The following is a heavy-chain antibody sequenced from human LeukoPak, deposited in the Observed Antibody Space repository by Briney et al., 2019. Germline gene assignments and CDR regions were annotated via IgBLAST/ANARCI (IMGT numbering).Heavy chain of an antibody. CDR3: SLAVAGRGFDY. Sequence: GASVKVSCKVSGYTLTELSMHWVRQAPGKGLEWKGGFDPEDGETIYAQKFQGRVTMTEDTSTDTAYMELSSLRPEDTAVYYCSLAVAGRGFDYWGQGTLVTVSS. CDR2: FDPEDGET. D-gene: IGHD6-19*01. CDR1: GYTLTELS. V-gene: IGHV1-24*01. J-gene: IGHJ4*02.